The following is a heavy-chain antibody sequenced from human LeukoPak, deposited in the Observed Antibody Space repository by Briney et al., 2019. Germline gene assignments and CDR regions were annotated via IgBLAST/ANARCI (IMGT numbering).Heavy chain of an antibody. CDR2: INPSGGST. CDR3: ARGGVGATTYVWFDP. CDR1: GYTFTGYY. J-gene: IGHJ5*02. Sequence: GASVKVSCKASGYTFTGYYIHWGRQAPGQGLECMGIINPSGGSTSYAQKFQGRVTMTRDMSTSTVYMELSSLRSEDTAVYYCARGGVGATTYVWFDPWGQGTLVTVSS. D-gene: IGHD1-26*01. V-gene: IGHV1-46*01.